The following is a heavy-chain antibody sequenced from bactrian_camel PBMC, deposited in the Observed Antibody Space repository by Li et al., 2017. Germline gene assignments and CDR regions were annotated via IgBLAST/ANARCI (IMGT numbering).Heavy chain of an antibody. Sequence: VQLVESGGGLVQPGGSLRLSCAASGFTFSGYGMSWVRQAPGKGLEWVSSIKDDGGSTYSADSVKGRFTIARDNARNTVTLQMNNLKPEDTAAYYCATLRRVDYAVLAYWGQGTQVTVS. J-gene: IGHJ4*01. CDR2: IKDDGGST. D-gene: IGHD4*01. CDR1: GFTFSGYG. V-gene: IGHV3S40*01. CDR3: ATLRRVDYAVLAY.